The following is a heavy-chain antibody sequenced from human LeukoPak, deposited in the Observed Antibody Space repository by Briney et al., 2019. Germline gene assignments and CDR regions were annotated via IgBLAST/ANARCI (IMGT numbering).Heavy chain of an antibody. V-gene: IGHV4-4*09. CDR3: ARESPGAWFDP. J-gene: IGHJ5*02. Sequence: SETLSLTCTVSGGSISSYYWSWIRQPPGKGLEWIGYIYTSGSTNYNPSLKSRVTISVDTSKNQFSLKLSSVTAADTAVYYCARESPGAWFDPWGQATLVTVSS. D-gene: IGHD3-10*01. CDR2: IYTSGST. CDR1: GGSISSYY.